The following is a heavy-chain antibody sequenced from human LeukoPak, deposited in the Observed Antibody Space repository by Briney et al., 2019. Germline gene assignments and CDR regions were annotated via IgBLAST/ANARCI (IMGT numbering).Heavy chain of an antibody. CDR3: ARGTTAMTNFDS. D-gene: IGHD5-18*01. V-gene: IGHV1-46*01. CDR2: INPSGGST. Sequence: ASVKVSCTASGYTFTSYYMHWVRQAPGQGLEWMGIINPSGGSTSYAQKFQGRVTMTRDTSISTAYMELSSLKSEDTAVYYCARGTTAMTNFDSWGQGTLVTVSS. CDR1: GYTFTSYY. J-gene: IGHJ4*02.